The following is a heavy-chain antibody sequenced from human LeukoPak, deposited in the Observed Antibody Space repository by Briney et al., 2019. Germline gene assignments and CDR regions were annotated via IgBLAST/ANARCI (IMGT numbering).Heavy chain of an antibody. D-gene: IGHD2-15*01. V-gene: IGHV4-59*01. J-gene: IGHJ6*03. CDR1: GASFSGYY. Sequence: SETLSLTCAVSGASFSGYYWSWIRQPPGKGLEWIGYIYYSGSTNYNPSLKSRVTISVDTSKNQFSLKLSSVTAADTAVYYCARSVEGYCRGGSCYSYSYYMDVWGKGTTVTVSS. CDR2: IYYSGST. CDR3: ARSVEGYCRGGSCYSYSYYMDV.